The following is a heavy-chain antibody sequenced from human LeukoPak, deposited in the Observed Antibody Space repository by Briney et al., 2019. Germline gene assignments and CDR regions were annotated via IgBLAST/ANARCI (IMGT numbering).Heavy chain of an antibody. J-gene: IGHJ4*02. CDR2: IYYSGST. CDR1: GGSISSGDYY. Sequence: SETLSLTCTVSGGSISSGDYYWSWIRQPPGKGLEWIGYIYYSGSTHYDPSLKSRVTISVDTSKNQFSLKLSSVTAADTAVYYCARGVGATLYFDYWGQGTLVTVSS. V-gene: IGHV4-30-4*01. CDR3: ARGVGATLYFDY. D-gene: IGHD1-26*01.